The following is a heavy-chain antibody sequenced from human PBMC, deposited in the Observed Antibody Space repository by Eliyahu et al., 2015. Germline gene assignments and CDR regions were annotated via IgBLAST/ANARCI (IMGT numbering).Heavy chain of an antibody. Sequence: QVQLEQSGGEVKKPGASVKVSCKTSGYAFDNYDITWVRLVPGRGLEWLGWISIYQDNTLYQQRLQGRLTLTRDTSTTTAYLELTGLRSEDTAIYYCARDLDFWSGSLDHWGQGTLVTVSS. CDR2: ISIYQDNT. V-gene: IGHV1-18*04. CDR3: ARDLDFWSGSLDH. J-gene: IGHJ4*02. D-gene: IGHD3-3*01. CDR1: GYAFDNYD.